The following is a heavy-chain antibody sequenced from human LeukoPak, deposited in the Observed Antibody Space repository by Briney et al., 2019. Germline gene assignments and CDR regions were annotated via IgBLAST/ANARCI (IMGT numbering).Heavy chain of an antibody. J-gene: IGHJ4*02. Sequence: VASVKVSCKASGYTFTGYYMHWVRQAPGQGLGWMGWINPNSGGTNYAQKFQGGVTMTRDTSISTAYMEVNRLRSDDTAVYYCARIQVGAYQSPIDYWGQGTLVTVSS. V-gene: IGHV1-2*02. CDR3: ARIQVGAYQSPIDY. CDR2: INPNSGGT. CDR1: GYTFTGYY. D-gene: IGHD1-26*01.